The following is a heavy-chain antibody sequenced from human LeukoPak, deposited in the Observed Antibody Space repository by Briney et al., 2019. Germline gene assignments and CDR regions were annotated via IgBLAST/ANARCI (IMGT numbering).Heavy chain of an antibody. CDR1: GFTFSSYW. J-gene: IGHJ4*02. CDR3: ARHYDSNSYGPGY. V-gene: IGHV3-7*01. CDR2: INQDGSEK. Sequence: PGGSLRLSCAASGFTFSSYWMSWVRRAPGKGLEWVANINQDGSEKYYVDSVKGRFTISRDNAKNSLYLQMNSLRAEDTAVYYCARHYDSNSYGPGYWGQGTLVTVSS. D-gene: IGHD3-22*01.